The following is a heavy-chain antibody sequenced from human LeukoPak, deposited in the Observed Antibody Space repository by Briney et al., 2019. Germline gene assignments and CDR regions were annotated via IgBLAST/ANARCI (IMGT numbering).Heavy chain of an antibody. CDR2: ISYDGSNK. J-gene: IGHJ4*02. D-gene: IGHD6-19*01. CDR1: GFTFSSYG. CDR3: AKSLIAVAGLSDY. V-gene: IGHV3-30*18. Sequence: GGSLRLSCAASGFTFSSYGMHWVRQAPGKELKWVAVISYDGSNKYYADSVKGRFTISRDNSKNTLYLQMNSLRAEDTAVYYCAKSLIAVAGLSDYWGQGTLVTVSS.